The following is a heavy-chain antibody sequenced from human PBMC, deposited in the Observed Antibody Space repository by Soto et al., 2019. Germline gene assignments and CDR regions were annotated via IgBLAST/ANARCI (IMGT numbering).Heavy chain of an antibody. Sequence: GGSLRLSSAASGFTFSSYDMHWVRQATGKGLEWVSAINTAGDTFYPGSVKGRFTISRENAKNSLFLQMNSLRAGDTAVYYCARVPKGQLWTFDYWGQGT. CDR1: GFTFSSYD. V-gene: IGHV3-13*01. J-gene: IGHJ4*02. CDR3: ARVPKGQLWTFDY. D-gene: IGHD5-18*01. CDR2: INTAGDT.